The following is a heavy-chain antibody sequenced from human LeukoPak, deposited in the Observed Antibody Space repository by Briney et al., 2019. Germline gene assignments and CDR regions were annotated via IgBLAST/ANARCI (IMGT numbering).Heavy chain of an antibody. CDR3: ARDESGDNDAFDI. J-gene: IGHJ3*02. V-gene: IGHV3-21*01. CDR1: GFTFSSYS. CDR2: ISGSSNYI. Sequence: GGSLRLSCAASGFTFSSYSMNWVRQAPGKGLEWVSSISGSSNYIYYADSVKGRFTISRGNAKNSLYLQMNSLRVEDTAVYYCARDESGDNDAFDIWGRGTMVTVSS. D-gene: IGHD2-21*01.